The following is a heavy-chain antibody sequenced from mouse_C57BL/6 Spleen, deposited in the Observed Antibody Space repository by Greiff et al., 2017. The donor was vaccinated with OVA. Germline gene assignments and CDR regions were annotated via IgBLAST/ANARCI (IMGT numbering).Heavy chain of an antibody. Sequence: EVQLQQSGPELVKPGASVKIPCKASGYTFTDYNMDWVKQSHGKSLEWIGDINPNNGGTIYNQKFKGKATLTVDKSSSTAYMELRSLTSEDTAVXYSARSLTAPVVWGDLNNGGQGTTLTVSS. V-gene: IGHV1-18*01. CDR2: INPNNGGT. J-gene: IGHJ2*01. CDR3: ARSLTAPVVWGDLNN. D-gene: IGHD6-2*01. CDR1: GYTFTDYN.